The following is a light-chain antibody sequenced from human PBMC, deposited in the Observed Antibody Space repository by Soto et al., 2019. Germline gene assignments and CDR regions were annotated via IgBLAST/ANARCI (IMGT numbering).Light chain of an antibody. V-gene: IGKV1-5*03. CDR1: HSINTW. CDR3: LQYNTYWT. J-gene: IGKJ1*01. Sequence: DIQMTQSPSTLSASVGDRVTLTCRASHSINTWVAWYQQKPGKAPNLLIYKASSLESGVPSRFSGSGSGTVFTLTISSLQPDDFATYYCLQYNTYWTFGQGTKVEIK. CDR2: KAS.